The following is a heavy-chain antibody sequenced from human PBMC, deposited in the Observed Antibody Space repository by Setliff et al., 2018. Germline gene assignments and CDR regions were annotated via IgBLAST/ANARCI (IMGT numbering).Heavy chain of an antibody. D-gene: IGHD3-10*01. J-gene: IGHJ4*02. Sequence: SETLSLTCTVSGGSISSSSYQWGWVRQTPGKGLEWIGSIYYSGTAYYNPSLKSRVTISVDTSKNQFSLQLTSVTATDTAVYYCARHEFVGGYYGSVTYRHFDYWGQGILVTVSS. CDR1: GGSISSSSYQ. V-gene: IGHV4-39*01. CDR3: ARHEFVGGYYGSVTYRHFDY. CDR2: IYYSGTA.